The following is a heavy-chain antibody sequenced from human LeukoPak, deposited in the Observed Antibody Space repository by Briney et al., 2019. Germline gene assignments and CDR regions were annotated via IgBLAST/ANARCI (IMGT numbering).Heavy chain of an antibody. CDR1: GYTFTGYY. J-gene: IGHJ4*02. D-gene: IGHD3-22*01. V-gene: IGHV1-2*02. Sequence: ASVKVSCKASGYTFTGYYMHWVRQAPGQGLEWMGWINPNSGGTNYAQKFQGRVTITADKSTSTAYMGLSSLRSEDTAVYYCARDTGARYYDSSGYPDWGQGTLVTVSS. CDR3: ARDTGARYYDSSGYPD. CDR2: INPNSGGT.